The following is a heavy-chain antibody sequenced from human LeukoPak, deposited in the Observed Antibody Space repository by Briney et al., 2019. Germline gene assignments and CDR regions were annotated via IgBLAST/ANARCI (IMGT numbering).Heavy chain of an antibody. CDR3: ARDPFNWSTTGGDY. J-gene: IGHJ4*02. Sequence: SETLSLTCAVYGVSFSGYYWSWIRQPPGKGLEWIGEINHSGSTNYNPSLKSRVTISVDTSKNQFSLKLSSVTAADTAVYYCARDPFNWSTTGGDYWGQGTLVTVSS. CDR2: INHSGST. V-gene: IGHV4-34*01. D-gene: IGHD3-9*01. CDR1: GVSFSGYY.